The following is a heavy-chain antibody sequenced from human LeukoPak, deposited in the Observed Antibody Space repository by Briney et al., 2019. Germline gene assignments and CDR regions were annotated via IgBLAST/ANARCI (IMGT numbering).Heavy chain of an antibody. V-gene: IGHV3-48*04. CDR1: GFTFSSYS. Sequence: GGSLRLSCAASGFTFSSYSMNWVRQAPGKGLEWVSYISSSSSTIYNADSVKGRFTISRDNAKNSLYLQMNSLRAEDTAVYYCARGPNYYDSSGYYYFDSWGQGSLVTVSS. D-gene: IGHD3-22*01. CDR3: ARGPNYYDSSGYYYFDS. CDR2: ISSSSSTI. J-gene: IGHJ4*02.